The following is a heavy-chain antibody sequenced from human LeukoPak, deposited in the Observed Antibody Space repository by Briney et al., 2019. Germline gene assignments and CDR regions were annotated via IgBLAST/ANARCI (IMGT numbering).Heavy chain of an antibody. J-gene: IGHJ5*02. Sequence: GGSLRLSCAASGFTFNTYWMHWVRQAPGRGLVWVSRINTDGRITNYADSVKGRFTISRDNSKNTLYLQMNSLRAEDTAVYYCAKDAAAVAGSPWGQGTLVTVSS. V-gene: IGHV3-74*01. CDR3: AKDAAAVAGSP. CDR2: INTDGRIT. CDR1: GFTFNTYW. D-gene: IGHD6-19*01.